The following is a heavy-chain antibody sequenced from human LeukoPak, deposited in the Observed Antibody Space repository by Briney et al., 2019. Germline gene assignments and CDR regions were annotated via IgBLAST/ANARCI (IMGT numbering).Heavy chain of an antibody. CDR3: TRDQRGYDFWSGYMKDV. J-gene: IGHJ6*04. CDR1: GFTFGDYA. CDR2: IRSKAYGGTT. V-gene: IGHV3-49*04. D-gene: IGHD3-3*01. Sequence: PGGSLRLSCTASGFTFGDYAMSWVRQAPGKGLEWVGFIRSKAYGGTTEYAASVKGRFTISRDDSKSIAYLQMNSLKTEDTAVYYCTRDQRGYDFWSGYMKDVWGKGTTVTVSS.